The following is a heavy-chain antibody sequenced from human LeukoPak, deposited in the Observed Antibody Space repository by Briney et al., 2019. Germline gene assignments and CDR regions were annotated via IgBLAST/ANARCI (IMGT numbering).Heavy chain of an antibody. V-gene: IGHV3-7*03. CDR3: AKNNGWFHLAQ. CDR2: IKTDGSET. J-gene: IGHJ4*02. Sequence: GGSLRLSCAVSGFNFRDHWMDWVRHAPGKGLEWVGHIKTDGSETYYVDSLKGRFSISRDNTNNALYLQMNSLRVEDTAVYYCAKNNGWFHLAQWGQGTLVTVSS. CDR1: GFNFRDHW. D-gene: IGHD6-19*01.